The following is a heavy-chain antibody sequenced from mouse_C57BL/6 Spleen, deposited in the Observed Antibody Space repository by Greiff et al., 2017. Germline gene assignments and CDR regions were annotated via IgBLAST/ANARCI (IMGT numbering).Heavy chain of an antibody. CDR2: ISDGGSYT. J-gene: IGHJ4*01. Sequence: EVKLQESGGGLVKPGGSLKLSCAASGFTFSSYAMSWVRQTPEKRLEWVATISDGGSYTYYPDNVKGRFTISRDNAKNNLYLHMSHLKSEDTAMYDCARDQVVATDYAMDYWGQGTSVTVSS. CDR3: ARDQVVATDYAMDY. D-gene: IGHD1-1*01. CDR1: GFTFSSYA. V-gene: IGHV5-4*01.